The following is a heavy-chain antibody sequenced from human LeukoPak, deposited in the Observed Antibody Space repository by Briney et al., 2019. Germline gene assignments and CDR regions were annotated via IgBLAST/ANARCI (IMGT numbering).Heavy chain of an antibody. CDR1: GYTLTELS. CDR3: ATASSGSYYSPFDY. J-gene: IGHJ4*02. Sequence: ASVKVSCKVSGYTLTELSMHWVRQAPGKGLEWMGGFDPEDGETIYAQKFQGRVTMTEDTSTDTAYMELSSLRSEDTAVYYYATASSGSYYSPFDYWGQGTLVTVSS. V-gene: IGHV1-24*01. CDR2: FDPEDGET. D-gene: IGHD1-26*01.